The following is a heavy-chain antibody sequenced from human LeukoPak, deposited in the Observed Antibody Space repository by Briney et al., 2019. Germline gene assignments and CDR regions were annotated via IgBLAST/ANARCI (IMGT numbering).Heavy chain of an antibody. CDR3: ARDSGSGSYPVYYFDY. J-gene: IGHJ4*02. V-gene: IGHV4-59*01. CDR1: GGSISSYY. Sequence: SETLSPTCTVSGGSISSYYWSWIRQPPGKGLEWIGYIYYSGSTNYNPSLKSRVTISVDTSKNQFSLKLSSVTAADTAVYYCARDSGSGSYPVYYFDYWGQGTLVTVSS. D-gene: IGHD3-10*01. CDR2: IYYSGST.